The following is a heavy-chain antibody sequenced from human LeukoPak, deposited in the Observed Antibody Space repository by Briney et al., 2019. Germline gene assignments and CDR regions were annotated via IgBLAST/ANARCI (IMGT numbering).Heavy chain of an antibody. V-gene: IGHV3-66*01. CDR1: GFTVSNNY. D-gene: IGHD6-6*01. CDR3: ARDPPAVAANTYG. J-gene: IGHJ4*02. CDR2: IYSGGAT. Sequence: PGGSLRLSCAASGFTVSNNYMRWVRQAPGKGLEWVSLIYSGGATFYAGAVKGRFTISRDGSKNTLYLQMNSLRAEYTAVYYCARDPPAVAANTYGWGQGTLVTVSS.